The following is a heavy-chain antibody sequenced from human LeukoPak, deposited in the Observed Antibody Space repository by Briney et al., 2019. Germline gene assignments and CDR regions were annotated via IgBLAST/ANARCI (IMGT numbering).Heavy chain of an antibody. Sequence: GGSPRLSSVDPGFSPSEYGIRWVRQALGKGLEWVAVVSFDGGHKYYADSLKGRFTNSRDTSIDTVSQEMNSPRVEDTAGYYCARERINMMVMGHDSGLDFWGQGTLVTVSS. CDR3: ARERINMMVMGHDSGLDF. CDR1: GFSPSEYG. D-gene: IGHD3-22*01. V-gene: IGHV3-30*03. J-gene: IGHJ4*02. CDR2: VSFDGGHK.